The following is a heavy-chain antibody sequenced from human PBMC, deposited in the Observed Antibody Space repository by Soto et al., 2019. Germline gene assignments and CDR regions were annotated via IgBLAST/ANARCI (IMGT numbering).Heavy chain of an antibody. CDR2: IFYSGST. V-gene: IGHV4-39*01. CDR1: GGSISSSSYY. D-gene: IGHD2-21*01. Sequence: QVQLQESGPGLVKPSETLSLTCTVSGGSISSSSYYWGWIRQPPGKGLEWIGSIFYSGSTYYNPSLQSRVTISVDTSTNQFSLKLRSVTAADTAVYYCARIVRGIVITYYYMDVWGKGTTVTDSS. CDR3: ARIVRGIVITYYYMDV. J-gene: IGHJ6*03.